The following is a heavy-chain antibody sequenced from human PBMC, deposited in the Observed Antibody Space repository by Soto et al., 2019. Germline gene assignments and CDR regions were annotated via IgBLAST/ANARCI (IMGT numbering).Heavy chain of an antibody. CDR2: IKQDGSEK. CDR3: ARDGGPGGRPPYYGMDV. Sequence: GGSLRLSCAASGFTFSSYWMSWVRQAPGKGLEWVANIKQDGSEKYYVDSVKGRFTISRDNAKNSLYLQMNSLRAEDTAVYYCARDGGPGGRPPYYGMDVWGQGTTVTVSS. V-gene: IGHV3-7*01. CDR1: GFTFSSYW. J-gene: IGHJ6*02.